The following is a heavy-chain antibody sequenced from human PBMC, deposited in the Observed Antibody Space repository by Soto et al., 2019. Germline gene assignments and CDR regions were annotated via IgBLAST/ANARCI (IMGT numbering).Heavy chain of an antibody. CDR3: ARDSPLDY. V-gene: IGHV1-18*04. CDR2: ISVYDGNT. CDR1: GYTFASYG. J-gene: IGHJ4*02. Sequence: QVQLVQSGAEVKKPGASVKVSCKTSGYTFASYGIIWVRQGPGQGFEWMGWISVYDGNTKYAPKLQGRVTITTDRSTSTAYMELRSLRSDDTAVYYCARDSPLDYWGQGTLVTVSS.